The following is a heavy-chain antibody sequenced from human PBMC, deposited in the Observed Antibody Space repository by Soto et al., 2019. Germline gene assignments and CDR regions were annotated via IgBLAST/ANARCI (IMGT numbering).Heavy chain of an antibody. D-gene: IGHD6-13*01. Sequence: QVQLQESGPGLVKPSETLSLTCTVSGGSISSYYWSWIRQPPGKGLEWIGYIYYSGSTNYNPSLKSRVTISVDTSKNQFSLKLSSVTAADTAVYYCARVRLGSSWSYYYYGMDVWGQGTTVTVSS. CDR2: IYYSGST. V-gene: IGHV4-59*01. CDR3: ARVRLGSSWSYYYYGMDV. J-gene: IGHJ6*02. CDR1: GGSISSYY.